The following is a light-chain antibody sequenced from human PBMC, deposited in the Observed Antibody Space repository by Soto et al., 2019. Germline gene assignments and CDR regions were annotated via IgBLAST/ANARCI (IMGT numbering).Light chain of an antibody. Sequence: QSVLTQPPSVSAAPGQKVTISCSGSSSNIGNKYVSWYQQLPGSAPKLLIYDNDKRPSGIPDRFSGSKSGTSATLGITGLQTGDEADYYCGTWDSSWVFGGGTQLTVL. J-gene: IGLJ3*02. CDR1: SSNIGNKY. CDR2: DND. CDR3: GTWDSSWV. V-gene: IGLV1-51*01.